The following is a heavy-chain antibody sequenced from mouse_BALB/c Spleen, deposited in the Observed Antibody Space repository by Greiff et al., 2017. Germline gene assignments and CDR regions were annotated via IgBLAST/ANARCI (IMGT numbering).Heavy chain of an antibody. V-gene: IGHV5-17*02. CDR2: ISSGSSTI. J-gene: IGHJ4*01. CDR3: ARPPYGNSYAMDY. CDR1: GFTFSSFG. Sequence: EVKVVESGGGLVQPGGSRKLSCAASGFTFSSFGMHWVRQAPEKGLEWVAYISSGSSTIYYADTVKGRFTISRDNPKNTLFLQMTSLRSEDTAMYYCARPPYGNSYAMDYWGQGTSVTVSS. D-gene: IGHD2-1*01.